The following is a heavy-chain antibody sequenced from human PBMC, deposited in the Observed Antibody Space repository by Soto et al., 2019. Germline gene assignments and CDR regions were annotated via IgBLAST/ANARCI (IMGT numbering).Heavy chain of an antibody. D-gene: IGHD5-18*01. CDR3: AIYMVTTETLFDY. Sequence: SETLSLNCTVSGGSINSSSYYWGWIRQPPGKGLEWIGSMYYSGSTYYNPSLKSRVTISVDTSKNQFSLKLSSVTAADTAVYYCAIYMVTTETLFDYWGQGTLVTVSS. J-gene: IGHJ4*02. CDR1: GGSINSSSYY. V-gene: IGHV4-39*01. CDR2: MYYSGST.